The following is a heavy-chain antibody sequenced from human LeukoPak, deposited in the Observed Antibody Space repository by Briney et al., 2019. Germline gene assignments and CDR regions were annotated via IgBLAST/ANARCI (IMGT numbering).Heavy chain of an antibody. CDR2: ISGSGGST. D-gene: IGHD3-9*01. Sequence: GGSLRLPCAASGFAFSSYAMSWVRQAPGKGLEWVSAISGSGGSTYYADSVKGRFTISRDNSKNTLYLQMNSLRAEDTAVYYCAKSGLRYFDWLSPYAFDIWGQGTMVTVSS. J-gene: IGHJ3*02. CDR1: GFAFSSYA. CDR3: AKSGLRYFDWLSPYAFDI. V-gene: IGHV3-23*01.